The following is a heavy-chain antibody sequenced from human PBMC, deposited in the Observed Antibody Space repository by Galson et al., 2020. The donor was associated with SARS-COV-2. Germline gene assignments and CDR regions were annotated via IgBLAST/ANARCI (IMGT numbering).Heavy chain of an antibody. J-gene: IGHJ6*02. D-gene: IGHD6-19*01. Sequence: GGSLRLSCAASGFTFSSYAMHWVRQAPGKGLEWVAVISYDGSNKYYADSVKGRFTTSRDNSKNTLYLQMNSLRAEDTAVYYCARDMAGRVVGYYYYGMDVWGQGTTVTVSS. CDR1: GFTFSSYA. V-gene: IGHV3-30*04. CDR2: ISYDGSNK. CDR3: ARDMAGRVVGYYYYGMDV.